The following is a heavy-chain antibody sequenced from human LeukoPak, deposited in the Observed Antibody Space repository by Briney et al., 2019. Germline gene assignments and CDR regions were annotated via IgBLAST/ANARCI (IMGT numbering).Heavy chain of an antibody. V-gene: IGHV3-74*01. CDR1: GFTFSNYW. D-gene: IGHD5-18*01. J-gene: IGHJ6*02. CDR3: AKDLHSYGYSYGMDV. CDR2: INSDGSST. Sequence: GGSLRLSCAASGFTFSNYWMHWVRQAPGKGLVWVSRINSDGSSTSYADSVKGRFTISRDNAKNTLFLQMNSLRAEDTAVYYCAKDLHSYGYSYGMDVWGQGTTVTVSS.